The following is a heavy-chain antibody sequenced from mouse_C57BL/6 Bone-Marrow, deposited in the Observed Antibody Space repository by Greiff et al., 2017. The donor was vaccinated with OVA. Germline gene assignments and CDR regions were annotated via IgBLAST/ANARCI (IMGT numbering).Heavy chain of an antibody. CDR2: IDPSDSYT. V-gene: IGHV1-50*01. Sequence: QVQLQQSGAELVKPGASVKLSCKASGYTFTSYWMQWVKQRPGQGLAWIGEIDPSDSYTNYTQKFKGKATLTVDTSSSTAYMQLSSLTSEDSAVYYCARTITTGVPHFDYWGQGTTLTVSS. CDR3: ARTITTGVPHFDY. CDR1: GYTFTSYW. D-gene: IGHD1-1*01. J-gene: IGHJ2*01.